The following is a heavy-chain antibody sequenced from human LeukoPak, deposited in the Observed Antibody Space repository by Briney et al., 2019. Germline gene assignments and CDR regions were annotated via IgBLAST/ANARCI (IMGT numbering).Heavy chain of an antibody. CDR3: AKDPYYYGSGTYIY. J-gene: IGHJ4*02. CDR1: GFTFSSYS. D-gene: IGHD3-10*01. Sequence: PGGSLRLSCAASGFTFSSYSMNWVRQAPGKGLEWVSSISSSSSYIYYADSVKGRFTISRDNAKNSLYLQMNSLRAEDTALYYCAKDPYYYGSGTYIYWGQGTLVTVSS. V-gene: IGHV3-21*04. CDR2: ISSSSSYI.